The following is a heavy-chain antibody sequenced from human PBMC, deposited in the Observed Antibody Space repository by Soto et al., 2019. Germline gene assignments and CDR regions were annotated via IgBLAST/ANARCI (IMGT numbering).Heavy chain of an antibody. CDR3: ARVPSGYNLPLRFDY. D-gene: IGHD1-1*01. Sequence: SETLSLTCAVYGGSFSGYYWSWIRQPPGKGLEWIGEINHSGSTNYNPSLKSRVTISVDTSKNQFSLKLSSVTAADTAVYYCARVPSGYNLPLRFDYWGQRTLVTVSS. V-gene: IGHV4-34*01. CDR1: GGSFSGYY. J-gene: IGHJ4*02. CDR2: INHSGST.